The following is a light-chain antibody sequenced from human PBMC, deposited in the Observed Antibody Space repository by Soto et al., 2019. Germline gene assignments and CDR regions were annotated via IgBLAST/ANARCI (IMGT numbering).Light chain of an antibody. J-gene: IGLJ1*01. Sequence: QSALTQPASVSGSPGQSITIYCTGTSSDFGTYNYVSWYQLHPGKAPKLIVYEVSNRPSGVCNRFSGFKSGNTASLTISGLQAEDEADYYCSSYTSSSTDVFGTGTKVTVL. V-gene: IGLV2-14*01. CDR3: SSYTSSSTDV. CDR2: EVS. CDR1: SSDFGTYNY.